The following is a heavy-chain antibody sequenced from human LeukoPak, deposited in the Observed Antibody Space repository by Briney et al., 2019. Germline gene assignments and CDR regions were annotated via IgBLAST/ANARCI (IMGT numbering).Heavy chain of an antibody. CDR3: ASATYYYDSSGYYYPHYYYGMDV. D-gene: IGHD3-22*01. Sequence: SETLSLTCTVSGGSISSSSYYWGWIRQPPGKGLEWIGSIYYSGSTYYNPSLKSRVTISVDTSKNQFSLKLSSVTAADTAVYYCASATYYYDSSGYYYPHYYYGMDVWGQGTTVTVSS. V-gene: IGHV4-39*07. CDR2: IYYSGST. J-gene: IGHJ6*02. CDR1: GGSISSSSYY.